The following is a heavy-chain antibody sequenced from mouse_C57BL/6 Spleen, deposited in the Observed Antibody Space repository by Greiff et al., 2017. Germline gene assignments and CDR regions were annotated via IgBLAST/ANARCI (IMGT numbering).Heavy chain of an antibody. J-gene: IGHJ3*01. CDR2: IYPGDGDT. CDR1: GYAFSSYW. Sequence: VQLQQSGAELVKPGASVKISCKASGYAFSSYWMNWVKQRPGKGLEWIGQIYPGDGDTNYNGKFKGKATLTADKSSSTAYMQLSSLTSEDSAVDFCARSAGYDGAWFAYWGQGTLVTVSA. V-gene: IGHV1-80*01. D-gene: IGHD2-2*01. CDR3: ARSAGYDGAWFAY.